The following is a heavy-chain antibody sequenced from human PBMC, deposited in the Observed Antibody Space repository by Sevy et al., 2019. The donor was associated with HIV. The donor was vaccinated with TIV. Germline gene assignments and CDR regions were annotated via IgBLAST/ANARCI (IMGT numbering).Heavy chain of an antibody. D-gene: IGHD3-3*01. Sequence: GGSLRLSCAASGFTFSSYWMSWVRQAPGKGLEWVANIKQDGSEKYYVDSVKGRFTISRDNAKNSLYLQMNSLRAEDTAVYYSARANGITIFGVYYYYGMDVWGQGTTVTVSS. CDR3: ARANGITIFGVYYYYGMDV. CDR1: GFTFSSYW. V-gene: IGHV3-7*03. J-gene: IGHJ6*02. CDR2: IKQDGSEK.